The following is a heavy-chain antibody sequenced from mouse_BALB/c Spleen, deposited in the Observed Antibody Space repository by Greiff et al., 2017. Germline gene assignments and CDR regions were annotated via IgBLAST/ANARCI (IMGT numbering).Heavy chain of an antibody. D-gene: IGHD1-1*01. CDR3: ARNFFYYYGSSQYYYAMDY. CDR2: IDPANGNT. CDR1: GFNIKDTY. J-gene: IGHJ4*01. V-gene: IGHV14-3*02. Sequence: DVQLQESGAELVKPGASVKLSCTASGFNIKDTYMHWVKQRPEQGLEWIGRIDPANGNTKYDPKFQGKATITADTSSNTAYLQLSSLTSEDTAVYYCARNFFYYYGSSQYYYAMDYWGQGTSVTVSS.